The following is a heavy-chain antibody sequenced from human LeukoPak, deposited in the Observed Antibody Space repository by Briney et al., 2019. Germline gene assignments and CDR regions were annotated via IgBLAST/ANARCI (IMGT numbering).Heavy chain of an antibody. V-gene: IGHV4-59*01. Sequence: SETLSLTCTVPVDSISRYNWSWIREPPGQGLECIGYIYYTGNTNYNPSLKSRVTISLDTSIHQFSFKLTSVTAADTAVFCCARGAYDSGSYQYFFDYWGQGILVTVSS. CDR2: IYYTGNT. CDR3: ARGAYDSGSYQYFFDY. D-gene: IGHD3-10*01. CDR1: VDSISRYN. J-gene: IGHJ4*02.